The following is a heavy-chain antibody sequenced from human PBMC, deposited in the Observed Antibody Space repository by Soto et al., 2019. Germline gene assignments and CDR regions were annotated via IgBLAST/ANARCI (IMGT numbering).Heavy chain of an antibody. CDR1: GFTFNTYW. V-gene: IGHV3-74*01. CDR3: ATRSSGYLGF. J-gene: IGHJ4*02. D-gene: IGHD3-22*01. Sequence: GSLRLSCAASGFTFNTYWMHWVRQAPGKGLVWVSRIDGDGTTTNYADSVKGRFTISRDNAKNTLYLQMNSLRAEDTAVYYCATRSSGYLGFWGQGTLVTVSS. CDR2: IDGDGTTT.